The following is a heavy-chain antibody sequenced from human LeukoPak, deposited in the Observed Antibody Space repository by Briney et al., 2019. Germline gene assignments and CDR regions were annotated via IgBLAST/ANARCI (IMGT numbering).Heavy chain of an antibody. V-gene: IGHV1-69*05. CDR2: IIPIFGTA. CDR1: GGTFSSYA. Sequence: SVKVPCKASGGTFSSYAISWVRQAPGQGLEWMGGIIPIFGTANYAQKFQGRVTITTDESTSTAYMELSSLRSEDTAVYYCARGGGSSWHFDYWGQGTLVTVSS. CDR3: ARGGGSSWHFDY. J-gene: IGHJ4*02. D-gene: IGHD6-13*01.